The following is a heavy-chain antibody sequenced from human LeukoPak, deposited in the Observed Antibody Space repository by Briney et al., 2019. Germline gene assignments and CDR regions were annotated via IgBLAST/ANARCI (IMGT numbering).Heavy chain of an antibody. V-gene: IGHV3-23*01. CDR2: ISGSGGST. J-gene: IGHJ4*02. CDR1: GFTFSSYA. D-gene: IGHD3-10*01. CDR3: AKDPAGSGTHDRYVDY. Sequence: GGSLRLSCAASGFTFSSYAMSWVRQAPGKGLEWVSAISGSGGSTYYADSVKGRFTISRDNSKNTLYLQMNSLRAEDTAVYYCAKDPAGSGTHDRYVDYWGQGTLVTVSS.